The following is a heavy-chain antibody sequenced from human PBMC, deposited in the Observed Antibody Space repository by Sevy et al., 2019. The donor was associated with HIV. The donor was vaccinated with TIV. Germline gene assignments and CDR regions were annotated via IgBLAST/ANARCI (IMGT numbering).Heavy chain of an antibody. J-gene: IGHJ5*02. CDR2: IKQDGSEK. D-gene: IGHD3-3*01. Sequence: GGSLRLSCAASGFTFSSYWMSWVRQAPGKGLEWVANIKQDGSEKYYVDSVKGRFTISRDNAENSLYLQMNSLRAEDTAVYYCASLYYDFWSGYSNWFDPWGQGTLVTVSS. CDR1: GFTFSSYW. CDR3: ASLYYDFWSGYSNWFDP. V-gene: IGHV3-7*01.